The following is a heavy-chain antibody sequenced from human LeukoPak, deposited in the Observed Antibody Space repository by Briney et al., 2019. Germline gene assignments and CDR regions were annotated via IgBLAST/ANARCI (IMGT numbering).Heavy chain of an antibody. Sequence: QSGRSLRLSCAASGFTFSSYGMHWVRQAPGKGLEWVAVISYDGSNKYYADSVKGRFTISRDNSKNTLYLQMNSLRAEDTAVYYCAKDYYDSSGYYPDYWGQGTLVTVSS. V-gene: IGHV3-30*18. CDR1: GFTFSSYG. D-gene: IGHD3-22*01. CDR2: ISYDGSNK. J-gene: IGHJ4*02. CDR3: AKDYYDSSGYYPDY.